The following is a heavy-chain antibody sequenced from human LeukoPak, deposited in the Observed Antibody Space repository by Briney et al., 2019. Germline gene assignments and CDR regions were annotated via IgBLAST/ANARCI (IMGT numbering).Heavy chain of an antibody. V-gene: IGHV4-34*01. D-gene: IGHD3-22*01. CDR2: INHSGST. CDR3: ARGTMIVVVKSLPYSFDY. CDR1: GGSFSGYY. J-gene: IGHJ4*02. Sequence: SETLSLTCAVYGGSFSGYYWSWIRQPPGKGLEWIGEINHSGSTNYNPSLKSRVTISVDTSKNQFSLKMSSVTAADTAVYYCARGTMIVVVKSLPYSFDYWGQGTLVTVSS.